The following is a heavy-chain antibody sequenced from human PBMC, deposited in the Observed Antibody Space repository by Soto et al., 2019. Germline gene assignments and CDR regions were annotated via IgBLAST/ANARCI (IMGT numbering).Heavy chain of an antibody. CDR3: ARVTEARLTSRYYYGMDV. CDR1: GYTLTSYG. D-gene: IGHD6-6*01. CDR2: ISAYNGNT. J-gene: IGHJ6*02. V-gene: IGHV1-18*01. Sequence: ASVKVSCKASGYTLTSYGISWVRQAPGQGLEWMGWISAYNGNTNYAQKLQGRVTMTTDTSTSTAYMELRSLRSDDTAVYYCARVTEARLTSRYYYGMDVWGQGTTVTVSS.